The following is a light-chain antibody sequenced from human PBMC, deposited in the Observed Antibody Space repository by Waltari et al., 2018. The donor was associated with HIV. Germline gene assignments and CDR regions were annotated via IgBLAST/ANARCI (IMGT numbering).Light chain of an antibody. J-gene: IGKJ2*01. CDR1: ETVNRNY. CDR3: QQYGSSPGT. V-gene: IGKV3-20*01. CDR2: GAS. Sequence: EIVLTQSPGTLSLSPGERATLSCWASETVNRNYLAWYQQKPGQASRLLIYGASSGATGIPDRFSGSGSGTGFTLTISRLESEDFAVYYCQQYGSSPGTFGQGTKLEIK.